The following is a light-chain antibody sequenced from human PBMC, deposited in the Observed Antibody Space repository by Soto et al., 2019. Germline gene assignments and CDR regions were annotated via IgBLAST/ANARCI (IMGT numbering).Light chain of an antibody. CDR1: QSVNNNY. V-gene: IGKV3-20*01. Sequence: EIILTQSPGTLSLSPGERATLSCRASQSVNNNYFAWYQQKPGQAPKLLIYGASSRATGIPDRFSGSGSGTDFTLTISRLAPEDFAVYYCQQYGTSPVTFGGGTKVEVK. CDR2: GAS. CDR3: QQYGTSPVT. J-gene: IGKJ4*01.